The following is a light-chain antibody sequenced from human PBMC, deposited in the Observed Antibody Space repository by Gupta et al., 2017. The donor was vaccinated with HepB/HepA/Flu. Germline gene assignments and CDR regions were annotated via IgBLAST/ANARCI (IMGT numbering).Light chain of an antibody. CDR3: QHRINWPWT. CDR2: DAS. J-gene: IGKJ1*01. V-gene: IGKV3-11*01. Sequence: EIVLTQYPATLSLSPGERATLSCRASQSVSSYLAWYQQKPGQAPRLLIYDASNRATGIPARFSGSGPGTDFTLTISSLEPEDFAVYYCQHRINWPWTFGQGTKVEIK. CDR1: QSVSSY.